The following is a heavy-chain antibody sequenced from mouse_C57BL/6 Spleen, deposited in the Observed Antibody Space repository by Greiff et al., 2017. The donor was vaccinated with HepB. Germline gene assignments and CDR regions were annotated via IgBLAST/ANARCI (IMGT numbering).Heavy chain of an antibody. D-gene: IGHD6-1*01. Sequence: EVKLVESGPGMVKPSQSLSLTCTVTGYSITSGYDWHWIRHFPGNKLEWMGYISYSGSTNYNPSLKSRISITHDTSKNHFFLKLNSVTTEDTATYYCARGVPFHYFDYWGQGTTLTVSS. J-gene: IGHJ2*01. CDR2: ISYSGST. CDR1: GYSITSGYD. V-gene: IGHV3-1*01. CDR3: ARGVPFHYFDY.